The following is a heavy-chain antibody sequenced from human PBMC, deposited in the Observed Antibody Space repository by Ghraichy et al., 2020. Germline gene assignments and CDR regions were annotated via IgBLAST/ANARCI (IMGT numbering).Heavy chain of an antibody. J-gene: IGHJ5*02. CDR3: AKAWGFCGDTPFPSYNWFDP. Sequence: GESLNISCVASGFTFSSYDMTWVRQAPGKGLEWVSSIGGRGGTTYYADSVKGRFTISRDNSKNTLYLQMNSLRGEDAAVYFCAKAWGFCGDTPFPSYNWFDPWGQGTLVTVSS. CDR2: IGGRGGTT. CDR1: GFTFSSYD. D-gene: IGHD2-21*01. V-gene: IGHV3-23*01.